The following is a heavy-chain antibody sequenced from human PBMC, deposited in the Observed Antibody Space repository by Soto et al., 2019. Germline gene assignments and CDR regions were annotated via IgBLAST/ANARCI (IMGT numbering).Heavy chain of an antibody. CDR3: AKVKRALEWLLVGYFDY. CDR1: GFTFSSYG. V-gene: IGHV3-30*18. Sequence: QVQLVESGGGVVQPGRSLRLSCAASGFTFSSYGMHWVRQAPGKGLEWVAVISYDGSNKYYADSVKGRFTISRDNSKNTLYLQMNSLRAEDTAVYYCAKVKRALEWLLVGYFDYWGQGTLVTVSS. D-gene: IGHD3-3*01. CDR2: ISYDGSNK. J-gene: IGHJ4*02.